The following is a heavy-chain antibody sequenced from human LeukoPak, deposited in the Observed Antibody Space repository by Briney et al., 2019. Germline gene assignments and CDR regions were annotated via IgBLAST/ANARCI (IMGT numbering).Heavy chain of an antibody. CDR3: ARGLGVEMATIHVLPLYYFDY. CDR1: GGSISSSSYY. J-gene: IGHJ4*02. Sequence: SETLSLTCTVSGGSISSSSYYWGWIRQPPGKGLEWIGSIYYSGSTYYNPSLKSRVTISVDTSKNQFSLKLSSVTAADTAVYYCARGLGVEMATIHVLPLYYFDYWGQGTLVTVSS. CDR2: IYYSGST. D-gene: IGHD5-24*01. V-gene: IGHV4-39*07.